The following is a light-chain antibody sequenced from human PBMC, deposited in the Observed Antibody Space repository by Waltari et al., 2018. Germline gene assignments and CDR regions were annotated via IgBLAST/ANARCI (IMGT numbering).Light chain of an antibody. J-gene: IGLJ3*02. CDR2: FNSDGSH. CDR3: QTGGFGIWV. CDR1: SGHSSYA. V-gene: IGLV4-69*01. Sequence: QLLLTQSPSASASLGASVKLTCTLSSGHSSYAIAWHHQQPDNGPRSLMKFNSDGSHIKGDWIPDRFSGPSSGAGRYLTISSLQSEDEADYYCQTGGFGIWVFGGGTKLTVL.